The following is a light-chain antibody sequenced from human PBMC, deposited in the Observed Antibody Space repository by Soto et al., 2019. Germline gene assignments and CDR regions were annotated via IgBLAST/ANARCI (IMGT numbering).Light chain of an antibody. CDR3: QQYNSYSRT. V-gene: IGKV1-9*01. Sequence: DIQLTQFPSFLSASVGDRFTITFLASQGISIYLAWYQQKPGKAPKRLIYAASTLQSGVPSRFSGSGSGTEFTLTISSLQPDDFATYYCQQYNSYSRTFGQGTRLEIK. CDR2: AAS. J-gene: IGKJ5*01. CDR1: QGISIY.